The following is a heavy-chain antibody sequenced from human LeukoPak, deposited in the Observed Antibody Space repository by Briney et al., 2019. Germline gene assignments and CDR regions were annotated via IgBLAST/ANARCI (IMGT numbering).Heavy chain of an antibody. Sequence: PGGSLRLSCATSGFIFDDYSMHWVRQRPGKGLEWVSLISWDGSSPDYSDSVKGRFTISRDNSKISLFLEMNSLRTEDTAFYYCATGSTISYYHFDYWGQGTQVTVSS. J-gene: IGHJ4*02. V-gene: IGHV3-43*01. CDR2: ISWDGSSP. CDR1: GFIFDDYS. D-gene: IGHD1-26*01. CDR3: ATGSTISYYHFDY.